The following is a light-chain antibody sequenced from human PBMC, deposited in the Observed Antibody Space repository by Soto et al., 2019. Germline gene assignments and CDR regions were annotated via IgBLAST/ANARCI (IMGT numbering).Light chain of an antibody. CDR2: EGS. CDR1: SKDVGSYNL. Sequence: QSGLTQPASVSGSRGQSITISCTGTSKDVGSYNLVSWYQQHPGKAPKLMIYEGSKRPSGVSNRFSGSKSCNTASLTISGLQAEDEADYYCCSYAGSSTPYVFGTGTKVTVL. V-gene: IGLV2-23*01. CDR3: CSYAGSSTPYV. J-gene: IGLJ1*01.